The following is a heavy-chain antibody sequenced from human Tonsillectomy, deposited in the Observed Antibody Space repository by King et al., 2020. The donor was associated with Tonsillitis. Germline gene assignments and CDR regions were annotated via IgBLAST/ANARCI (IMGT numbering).Heavy chain of an antibody. Sequence: QLQESGPGLVKPSETLSLTCTVSGGSISSYYWSWIRQPPGKGLEWIGYIYYSGSTNYNPSLKSRVTISVDTSKNQFSLKLRSVTAADTAVYYCARLNSSGWRGVTWFDPWGQGTLVTVSS. CDR1: GGSISSYY. CDR3: ARLNSSGWRGVTWFDP. J-gene: IGHJ5*02. V-gene: IGHV4-59*08. CDR2: IYYSGST. D-gene: IGHD6-19*01.